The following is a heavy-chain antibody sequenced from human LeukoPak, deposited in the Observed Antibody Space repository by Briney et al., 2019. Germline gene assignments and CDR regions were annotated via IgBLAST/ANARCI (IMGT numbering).Heavy chain of an antibody. V-gene: IGHV3-30*18. D-gene: IGHD5-12*01. CDR1: GFTFSSYG. Sequence: PGRSLRLSCAASGFTFSSYGMHWVRQAPGKGLEWVAVISYDGSNKYYADSVKGRFTISRDNSKNTLYLQMNSLRAEDTAIYYCAKANTPGGYSQFDHWGQGTLVTVST. J-gene: IGHJ4*02. CDR2: ISYDGSNK. CDR3: AKANTPGGYSQFDH.